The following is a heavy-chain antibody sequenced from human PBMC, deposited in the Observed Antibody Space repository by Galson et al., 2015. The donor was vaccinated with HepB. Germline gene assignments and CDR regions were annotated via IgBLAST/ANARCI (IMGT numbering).Heavy chain of an antibody. CDR3: ARARYNNSPPEY. Sequence: SVKVSCKASGYSFINYGITWVRQAPGQGLEWMGWISGYNDNTNYAQKFQGRITITTDTSTSTSYMELRSLRPDDTAIYYCARARYNNSPPEYWGQGTLVTVSS. CDR1: GYSFINYG. V-gene: IGHV1-18*04. CDR2: ISGYNDNT. D-gene: IGHD1-14*01. J-gene: IGHJ4*02.